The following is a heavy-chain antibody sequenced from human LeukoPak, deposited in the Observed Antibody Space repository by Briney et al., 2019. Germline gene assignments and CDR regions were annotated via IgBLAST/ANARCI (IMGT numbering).Heavy chain of an antibody. J-gene: IGHJ4*02. CDR3: AKAVVISSDRYYFDY. V-gene: IGHV3-23*01. CDR1: GFTFRSYT. CDR2: ISGSGAGT. D-gene: IGHD3-22*01. Sequence: GGSLRLSCAASGFTFRSYTMTWVRQAQGTGLEWVSSISGSGAGTYYADSVKGRFTISRDNSKNTLYLEVNGLRADDTAIYYCAKAVVISSDRYYFDYWGQGALVTVSS.